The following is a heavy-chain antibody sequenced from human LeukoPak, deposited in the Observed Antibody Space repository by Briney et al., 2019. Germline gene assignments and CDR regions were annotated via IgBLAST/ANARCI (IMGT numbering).Heavy chain of an antibody. CDR2: ITGSGGNT. CDR1: GFTFSSYA. Sequence: GGSLRLSCAASGFTFSSYAMSWVRQAPGKGLEWVSAITGSGGNTYYADSLKGRFTISRDNSKNTLYLQMNSLRAEDTAVYYCAKDISQGYTYGFIEQDFWGQGTPVTVSS. D-gene: IGHD5-18*01. CDR3: AKDISQGYTYGFIEQDF. V-gene: IGHV3-23*01. J-gene: IGHJ4*02.